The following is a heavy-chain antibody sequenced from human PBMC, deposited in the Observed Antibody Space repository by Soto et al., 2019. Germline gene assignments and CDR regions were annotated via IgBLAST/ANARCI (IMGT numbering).Heavy chain of an antibody. CDR1: RLRVNSSA. Sequence: GGSLGLCRAACRLRVNSSAVSWVRQAPGKGLEWVSAISGSGGSTYYADSVKGRFTISRDNSKNTLYLQMNSLRAEDTAVYYWAKHIQLGFGYWGQRTLVTVSS. CDR3: AKHIQLGFGY. CDR2: ISGSGGST. V-gene: IGHV3-23*01. J-gene: IGHJ4*02. D-gene: IGHD5-18*01.